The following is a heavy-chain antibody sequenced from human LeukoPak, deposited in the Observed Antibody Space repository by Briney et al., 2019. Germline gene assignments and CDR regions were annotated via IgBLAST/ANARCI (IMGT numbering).Heavy chain of an antibody. D-gene: IGHD3-22*01. CDR2: IYYTGIT. V-gene: IGHV4-59*01. CDR1: GGSISSDY. J-gene: IGHJ4*02. CDR3: ASVAGYYSIDY. Sequence: PSETLSLTCTVSGGSISSDYWSWIRQPPGRGLEWIGYIYYTGITNYNPSLKRRVTISLDTSKNHFSLKLSSVTAADTAVYYCASVAGYYSIDYWGQGTLVTVSS.